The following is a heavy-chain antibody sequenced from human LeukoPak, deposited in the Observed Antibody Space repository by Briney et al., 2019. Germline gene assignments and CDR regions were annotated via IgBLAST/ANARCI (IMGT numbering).Heavy chain of an antibody. V-gene: IGHV3-74*01. J-gene: IGHJ4*02. CDR1: GFTFSSYW. Sequence: GGSLRLSCAASGFTFSSYWMHWVRQAPGKGLVWVSRINSDGSSTSYADSVKGRFTISRDNAKNTLYLQMNSLRAEDTAVYYCAGGRGSWYPGYWGQGTLVTVSS. CDR2: INSDGSST. CDR3: AGGRGSWYPGY. D-gene: IGHD6-13*01.